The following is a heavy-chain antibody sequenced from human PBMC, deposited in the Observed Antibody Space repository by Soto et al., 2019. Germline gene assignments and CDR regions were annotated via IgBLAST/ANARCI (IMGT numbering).Heavy chain of an antibody. CDR2: IHHSGGT. Sequence: QVQLQESGPGLVKPSGTLSLTCAVSGDSISSHDWWSWVRQPPNKGLEWIAEIHHSGGTNYNPSLMSRATISVDNSKNQFSLKLISAPAVDTAVYNCVRNGYYSLDYRGQGTLVSVSS. CDR1: GDSISSHDW. CDR3: VRNGYYSLDY. V-gene: IGHV4-4*02. J-gene: IGHJ4*02. D-gene: IGHD3-3*01.